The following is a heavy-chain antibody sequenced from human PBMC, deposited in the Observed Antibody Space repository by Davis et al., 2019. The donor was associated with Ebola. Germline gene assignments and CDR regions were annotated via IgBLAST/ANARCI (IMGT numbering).Heavy chain of an antibody. D-gene: IGHD1-26*01. J-gene: IGHJ4*02. CDR2: MSPDGTRT. CDR1: GFTFSDYF. CDR3: ARALSGNYNDY. Sequence: GESLKISCAASGFTFSDYFMSWIRQVPGKGLVWVSRMSPDGTRTDYADSVKGRFSISRDNAKNSLYLEMNSLRAEDTAVYYCARALSGNYNDYWGQGTLVTVSS. V-gene: IGHV3-74*01.